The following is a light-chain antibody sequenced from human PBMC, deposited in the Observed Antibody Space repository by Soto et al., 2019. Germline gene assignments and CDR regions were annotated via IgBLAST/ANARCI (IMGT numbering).Light chain of an antibody. CDR3: SSYTSSSTFV. V-gene: IGLV2-14*01. CDR1: SSDVGGYNY. CDR2: EVS. J-gene: IGLJ1*01. Sequence: QSALSQPASVSGSPGQSITISCTGSSSDVGGYNYVSWYQQYPGKAPKVMIYEVSNRPAGVSNRFSGSKSGNTASLTISGLQAEDEADYYCSSYTSSSTFVFGAGTKLTVL.